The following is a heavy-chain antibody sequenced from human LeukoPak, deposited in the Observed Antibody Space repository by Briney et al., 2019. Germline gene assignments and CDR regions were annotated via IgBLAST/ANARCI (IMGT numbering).Heavy chain of an antibody. CDR1: VAPISSSSYY. CDR2: IYYSGST. J-gene: IGHJ4*02. CDR3: ARGTVTMDY. D-gene: IGHD4-17*01. Sequence: PSETLSLTGTVLVAPISSSSYYWGWIPQPPGKGLEWIGSIYYSGSTYYNPSLKSRVTISVDTSKNQFSLKLSSVTAADTAVYYCARGTVTMDYWGRGTLVTVSS. V-gene: IGHV4-39*07.